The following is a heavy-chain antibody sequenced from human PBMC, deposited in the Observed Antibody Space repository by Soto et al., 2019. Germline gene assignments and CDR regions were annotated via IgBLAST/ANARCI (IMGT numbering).Heavy chain of an antibody. CDR2: MNPNSGNT. Sequence: ASVKVSCKASGYTFTSYDINWVRQATGQGLEWMGWMNPNSGNTDYEQKYQGRVTMTRNTSISTAYMELSSLRSEDTAVYYCARDYSSGYGMDVWGQGTTVTVSS. CDR1: GYTFTSYD. J-gene: IGHJ6*02. D-gene: IGHD6-19*01. CDR3: ARDYSSGYGMDV. V-gene: IGHV1-8*01.